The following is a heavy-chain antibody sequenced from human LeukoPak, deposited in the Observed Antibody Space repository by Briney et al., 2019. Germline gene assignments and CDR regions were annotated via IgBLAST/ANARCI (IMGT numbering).Heavy chain of an antibody. V-gene: IGHV1-69*05. CDR3: ARGLAGYSSGWYKDY. Sequence: SVKVSCKASGGTFSSYAISWVRQAPGQGLEWMGGIIPIFGTANYAQKFQGRVTITTDESTSTAYMELSSLRSEDTAVYYCARGLAGYSSGWYKDYWGQGTLVTVSS. CDR2: IIPIFGTA. D-gene: IGHD6-19*01. CDR1: GGTFSSYA. J-gene: IGHJ4*02.